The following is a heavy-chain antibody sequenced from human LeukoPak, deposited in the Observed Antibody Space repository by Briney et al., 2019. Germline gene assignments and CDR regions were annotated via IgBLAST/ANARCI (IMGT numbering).Heavy chain of an antibody. V-gene: IGHV3-74*01. D-gene: IGHD1-26*01. Sequence: GGSLRLSCAASGFTFSSYWMHWVRQAPGKGLVWVSRINSDGSSTSYADSVKGRFTISRDNAKNTLYLQMNSLRAEDTAVYYCARSGGSYYDLDAFDIWGQGTMVTVSS. CDR2: INSDGSST. CDR1: GFTFSSYW. J-gene: IGHJ3*02. CDR3: ARSGGSYYDLDAFDI.